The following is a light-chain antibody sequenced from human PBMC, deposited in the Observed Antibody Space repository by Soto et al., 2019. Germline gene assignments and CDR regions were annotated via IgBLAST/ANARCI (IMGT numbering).Light chain of an antibody. J-gene: IGLJ1*01. CDR3: SSFTTSSTYL. Sequence: QSVLAQPASVSGSPGQSITISCTGTSSDFGDYNYVSWYQQHPGKAPKLMIYEVSNRASGVSNRFSGSKSGNTASLTISGLQAEDEADYYCSSFTTSSTYLFGTGTKVTVL. CDR2: EVS. V-gene: IGLV2-14*01. CDR1: SSDFGDYNY.